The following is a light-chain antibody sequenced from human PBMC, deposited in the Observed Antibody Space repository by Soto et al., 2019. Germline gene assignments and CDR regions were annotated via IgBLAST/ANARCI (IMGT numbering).Light chain of an antibody. CDR1: NSNIGSNP. Sequence: QSALTQPPSASGTPGQRVTISCSGSNSNIGSNPVNWYQQLPGTAPKLLIYGHNQRPSGVPDRFSGSKSGTSASLAISGLQSEDEAYFYCATWDDTLNGLVFGGGTKLTVL. J-gene: IGLJ2*01. CDR2: GHN. CDR3: ATWDDTLNGLV. V-gene: IGLV1-44*01.